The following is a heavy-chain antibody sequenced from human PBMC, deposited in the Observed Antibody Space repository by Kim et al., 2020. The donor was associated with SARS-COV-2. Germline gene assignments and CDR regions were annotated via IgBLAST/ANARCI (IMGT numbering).Heavy chain of an antibody. CDR2: IRSKAYGGTI. CDR1: GFIFGAYA. D-gene: IGHD6-19*01. V-gene: IGHV3-49*04. Sequence: GGSLRLSCTGSGFIFGAYAINWVRQAPGRGLEWVGFIRSKAYGGTIDYAASVKGRFTISRDDSKNVAYLQMNSLKTEVTAVYYCLLGQCLAYYDYGMLFWGPGTTVTVS. CDR3: LLGQCLAYYDYGMLF. J-gene: IGHJ6*02.